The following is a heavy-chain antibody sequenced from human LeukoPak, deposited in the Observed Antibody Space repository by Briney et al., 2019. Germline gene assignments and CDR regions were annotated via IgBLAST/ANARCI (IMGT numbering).Heavy chain of an antibody. D-gene: IGHD2-21*02. CDR2: ISGDGGST. J-gene: IGHJ4*02. CDR1: GFTFDDYA. CDR3: AKERGIEVVTALDY. V-gene: IGHV3-43*02. Sequence: GGSLRLSCAASGFTFDDYAMHWVRQAPGKGLEWVSLISGDGGSTYYADSVKGRFTISRDNSKTSLYLQMNSLSTEDTALYYCAKERGIEVVTALDYWGQGTLVTVSS.